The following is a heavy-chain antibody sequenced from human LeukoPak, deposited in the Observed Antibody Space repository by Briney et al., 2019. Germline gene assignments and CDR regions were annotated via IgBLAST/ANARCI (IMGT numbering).Heavy chain of an antibody. CDR2: ISTYNGNT. J-gene: IGHJ4*02. V-gene: IGHV1-18*01. CDR3: ARASYCSDGSCYSDY. D-gene: IGHD2-15*01. Sequence: ASVKVSCKASGYTFSSYSISWVRQAPGQGLEWMGWISTYNGNTIYAQKVKGRVTMTTDTSTSTAYMELRSLKSDDTAVYYCARASYCSDGSCYSDYWGQGTLVTVSS. CDR1: GYTFSSYS.